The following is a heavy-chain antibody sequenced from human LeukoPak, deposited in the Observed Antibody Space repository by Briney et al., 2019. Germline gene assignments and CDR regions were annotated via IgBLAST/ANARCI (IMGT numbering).Heavy chain of an antibody. Sequence: GGSLRLSCAASGFTFNIYGMGWVRQALGKGLEWVSSISSSSSYIYYADSVKGRFTISRDNAKNSLYLQMNSLRAEDTAVYYCARDLVVRGVIPFCTDYWGQGTLVTVSS. CDR2: ISSSSSYI. V-gene: IGHV3-21*01. D-gene: IGHD3-10*01. J-gene: IGHJ4*02. CDR3: ARDLVVRGVIPFCTDY. CDR1: GFTFNIYG.